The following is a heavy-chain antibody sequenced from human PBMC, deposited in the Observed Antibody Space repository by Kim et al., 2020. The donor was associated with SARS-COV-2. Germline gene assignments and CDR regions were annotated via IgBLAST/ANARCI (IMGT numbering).Heavy chain of an antibody. Sequence: SETLSLTCTVSGGSISSGSYYWSWIRQPAGKGLEWIGRIYTSGSTNYNPSLKSRVTISVDTSKNQFSLKLSSVTAADTAVYYCARDRAAAVLGGEPNYYYYYGMDVWGQGTTVTVSS. D-gene: IGHD6-13*01. CDR2: IYTSGST. V-gene: IGHV4-61*02. J-gene: IGHJ6*02. CDR3: ARDRAAAVLGGEPNYYYYYGMDV. CDR1: GGSISSGSYY.